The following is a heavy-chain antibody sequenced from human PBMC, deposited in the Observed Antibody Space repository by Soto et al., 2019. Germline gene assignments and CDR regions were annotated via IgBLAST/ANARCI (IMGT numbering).Heavy chain of an antibody. V-gene: IGHV3-23*01. Sequence: GGSLRLSCAASGFTFSNYAMTWVRQAPGKGLEWVSAISATAVNTFYADSVKGRFTVSRDNSKNTLYLRMNSLRAEDTAVYYCAKDSGSFDDSRPGTLVTVSA. CDR2: ISATAVNT. J-gene: IGHJ4*02. D-gene: IGHD3-10*01. CDR1: GFTFSNYA. CDR3: AKDSGSFDD.